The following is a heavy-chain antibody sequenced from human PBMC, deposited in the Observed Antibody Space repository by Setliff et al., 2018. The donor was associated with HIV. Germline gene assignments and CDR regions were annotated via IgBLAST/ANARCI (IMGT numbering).Heavy chain of an antibody. CDR3: AKGDKQLTFRRGRQYFED. CDR2: ISYDGSNK. D-gene: IGHD3-16*01. J-gene: IGHJ4*02. Sequence: GGSLRLSCAASGFTFNNFAMHWVRQAPGKGLEWVAVISYDGSNKYYGDSVKGRFTVSRDSSKNTLLLQVGSLRPEDSAMYYCAKGDKQLTFRRGRQYFEDWGQGTLVTVSS. CDR1: GFTFNNFA. V-gene: IGHV3-30*04.